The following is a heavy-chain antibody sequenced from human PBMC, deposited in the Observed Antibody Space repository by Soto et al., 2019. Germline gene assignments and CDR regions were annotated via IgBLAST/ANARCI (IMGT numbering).Heavy chain of an antibody. CDR1: GFTFSSYA. D-gene: IGHD3-22*01. J-gene: IGHJ5*02. Sequence: PGGSLRLSCAASGFTFSSYAMSWVRQAPGKGLEWVSSISSSSSYIYYADSVKGRFTISRDNAKNSLYLQMNSLRAEDTAVYYCAREITMTPGVVDPWGQGTLVTVSS. CDR2: ISSSSSYI. CDR3: AREITMTPGVVDP. V-gene: IGHV3-21*04.